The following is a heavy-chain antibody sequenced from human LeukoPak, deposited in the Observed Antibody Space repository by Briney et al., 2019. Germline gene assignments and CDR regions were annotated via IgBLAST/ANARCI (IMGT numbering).Heavy chain of an antibody. D-gene: IGHD5-12*01. CDR3: ARGFDSKSTYFDS. J-gene: IGHJ4*02. CDR1: GGSISSSNW. V-gene: IGHV4-4*02. Sequence: SGTLSLTCAVSGGSISSSNWWSWVRQPPGKGLEWIGEIYHSGSTNYNPSLKSRVTISLDTSRNQFSLKLRSVTAADTAVYYCARGFDSKSTYFDSWGQGTLVTVSS. CDR2: IYHSGST.